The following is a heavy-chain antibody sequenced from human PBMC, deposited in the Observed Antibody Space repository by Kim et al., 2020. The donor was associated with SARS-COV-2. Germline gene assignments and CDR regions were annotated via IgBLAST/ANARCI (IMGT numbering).Heavy chain of an antibody. CDR2: ISYDGSNK. J-gene: IGHJ4*02. CDR1: GFTFSSYG. V-gene: IGHV3-30*03. CDR3: LSYYDSSGYYYQDY. D-gene: IGHD3-22*01. Sequence: GGSLRLSCAASGFTFSSYGMHWVRQAPGKGLEWVAVISYDGSNKYYADSVMGRFTISRDNSKNTLYLQMNSLRAEDTAVYYCLSYYDSSGYYYQDYWGQGTLVTVSP.